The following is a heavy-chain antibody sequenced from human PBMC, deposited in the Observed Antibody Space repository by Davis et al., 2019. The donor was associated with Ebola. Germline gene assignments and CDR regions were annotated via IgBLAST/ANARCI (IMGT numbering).Heavy chain of an antibody. CDR2: ISSSGSTI. V-gene: IGHV3-48*04. J-gene: IGHJ4*02. CDR1: GFTFSSYG. D-gene: IGHD6-13*01. CDR3: ARVPAAASTSSGLDY. Sequence: GGSLRLSCAASGFTFSSYGMHWVRQAPGKGLEWVSYISSSGSTIYYADSVKGRFTISRDNAKNSLYLQMNSLRAEDTAVYYCARVPAAASTSSGLDYWGQGTLVTVSS.